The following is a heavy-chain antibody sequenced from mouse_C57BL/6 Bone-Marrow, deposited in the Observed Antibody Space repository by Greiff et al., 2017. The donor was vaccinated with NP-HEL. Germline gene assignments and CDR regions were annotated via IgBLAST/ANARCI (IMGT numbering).Heavy chain of an antibody. CDR2: IDPEDGDT. V-gene: IGHV14-4*01. CDR3: TTSIAFAY. J-gene: IGHJ3*01. Sequence: EVQGVESGAELVRPGASVKLSCTASGFNFKDDYMHWVQQRPEQGLEWIGWIDPEDGDTEYASTFQGQATISADTSSNTAYLQLSSLTSEDTAIYYCTTSIAFAYWGQGTLVTVSA. CDR1: GFNFKDDY. D-gene: IGHD2-3*01.